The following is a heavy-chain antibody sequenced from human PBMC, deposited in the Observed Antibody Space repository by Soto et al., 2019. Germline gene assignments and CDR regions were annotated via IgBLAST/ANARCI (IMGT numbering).Heavy chain of an antibody. CDR1: GFTFSSYG. J-gene: IGHJ5*02. V-gene: IGHV3-30*18. CDR2: ISYDGSNK. D-gene: IGHD1-26*01. Sequence: QVQLVESGGGVVQPGRSLRLSCAASGFTFSSYGMHWVRQAPGKGLEWVAVISYDGSNKYYADSVKGRFTISRDNSKNTLYLKMNSLRAEDTAVYYCAKDLRQVGPKPVTDWFDPWGQGTLVTVSS. CDR3: AKDLRQVGPKPVTDWFDP.